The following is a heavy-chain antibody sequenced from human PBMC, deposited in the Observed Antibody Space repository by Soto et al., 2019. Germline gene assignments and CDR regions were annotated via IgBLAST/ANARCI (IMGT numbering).Heavy chain of an antibody. CDR3: AKDRMYSSGQALDY. CDR1: GFTFSSYG. V-gene: IGHV3-30*18. D-gene: IGHD6-19*01. CDR2: ISYDGSNK. Sequence: QVQLVESGGGVVQPGRSLRLSCAASGFTFSSYGMHWVRQAPGKGLEWVAVISYDGSNKYYADSVKGRFTISRDNSKNTLYLQMNSLRAEDTAVYYCAKDRMYSSGQALDYWGQGTLVTVSS. J-gene: IGHJ4*02.